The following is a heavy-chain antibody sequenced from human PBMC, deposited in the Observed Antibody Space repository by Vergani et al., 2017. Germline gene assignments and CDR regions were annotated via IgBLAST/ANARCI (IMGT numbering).Heavy chain of an antibody. V-gene: IGHV7-4-1*02. D-gene: IGHD6-19*01. CDR1: GYTFTNYP. J-gene: IGHJ6*02. CDR3: ARGRQWRLTEYLYGMDV. CDR2: INTNSGNP. Sequence: QVQLLQSGSELKKPGASVRISCEASGYTFTNYPLIWVRQAPGQGLEFMGWINTNSGNPTYAPGFTGRFVFSLDTSVSTGYLEIRGLKAEDSALYYWARGRQWRLTEYLYGMDVWGQGTTVTVSS.